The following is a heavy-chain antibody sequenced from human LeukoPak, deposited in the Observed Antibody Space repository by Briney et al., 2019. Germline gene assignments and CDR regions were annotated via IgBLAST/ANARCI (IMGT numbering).Heavy chain of an antibody. CDR1: GYTFTGYY. CDR2: INPNSGGT. Sequence: GASVKVSCKASGYTFTGYYMHWVQQAPGQGLEWMGWINPNSGGTNYAQKFQGRVTMTRDTSISTAYMELSRLRSDDTAVYYCARDTGDWSRIDYWGQGTLVTVSS. V-gene: IGHV1-2*02. CDR3: ARDTGDWSRIDY. J-gene: IGHJ4*02. D-gene: IGHD3-9*01.